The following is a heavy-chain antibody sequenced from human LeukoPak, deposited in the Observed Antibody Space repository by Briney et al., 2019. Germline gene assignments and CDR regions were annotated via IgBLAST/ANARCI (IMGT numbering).Heavy chain of an antibody. J-gene: IGHJ4*02. V-gene: IGHV4-59*01. D-gene: IGHD2-8*01. CDR2: IYSSGST. CDR1: GGSISSYY. Sequence: PSETLSLTCTVSGGSISSYYWSWIRQPPGKGLEYIGYIYSSGSTNYNPSLKSRVTMSVDTSKNQFSLKVKSVTAADTAVYYCARGNGPPDFWGQGTLVTVSS. CDR3: ARGNGPPDF.